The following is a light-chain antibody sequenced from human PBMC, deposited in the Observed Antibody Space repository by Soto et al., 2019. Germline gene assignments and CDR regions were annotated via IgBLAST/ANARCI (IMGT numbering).Light chain of an antibody. CDR2: GAS. CDR1: QSVSSSY. V-gene: IGKV3-20*01. J-gene: IGKJ2*01. CDR3: HQYGRSPYT. Sequence: EIVLTQSPGILCLSPGERATVSFRASQSVSSSYLAWYQQRPGQAPRLLIYGASSRATGIPDRFSGSGSGTDLTLTINRLELEDFAVYYCHQYGRSPYTFGQGTKLEI.